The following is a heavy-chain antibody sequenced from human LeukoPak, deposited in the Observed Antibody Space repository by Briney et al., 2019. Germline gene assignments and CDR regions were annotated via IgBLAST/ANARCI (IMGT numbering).Heavy chain of an antibody. CDR2: INHSGST. Sequence: SETLSLTCAVYGGSFSGYYWSWIRQPPGKGLEWIGEINHSGSTNYNPSLKSRVTISVDRSKNQFSLKLSSVTAADTAVYYCARAAYSSSSPPLNDYWGQGTLVTVSS. J-gene: IGHJ4*02. CDR1: GGSFSGYY. CDR3: ARAAYSSSSPPLNDY. D-gene: IGHD6-6*01. V-gene: IGHV4-34*01.